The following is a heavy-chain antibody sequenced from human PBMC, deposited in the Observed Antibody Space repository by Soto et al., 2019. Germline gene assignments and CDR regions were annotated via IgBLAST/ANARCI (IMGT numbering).Heavy chain of an antibody. CDR2: INAGNGNT. CDR3: ARVPPMYYYDSSGYYYGENWFDP. Sequence: GASVQVSCIASGYSFTSYAMHCVRQAPGQRLEWMGWINAGNGNTKYSQKFQGRVTITRDTSASTAYMELSSLRSEDTAVYYCARVPPMYYYDSSGYYYGENWFDPWGQGTLVTVSS. CDR1: GYSFTSYA. J-gene: IGHJ5*02. V-gene: IGHV1-3*01. D-gene: IGHD3-22*01.